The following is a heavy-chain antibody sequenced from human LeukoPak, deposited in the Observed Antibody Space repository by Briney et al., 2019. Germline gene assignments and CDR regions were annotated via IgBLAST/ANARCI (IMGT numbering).Heavy chain of an antibody. Sequence: GGSLRLSCAASGFTFSSYEMNWVRQAPGKGLEWVSYISSSGSTIYYADSVKGRFTISRDNAKNSLYLQMNSLRAEDTAVYYCARDNPLYYGMDVWGQGTTVTVSS. CDR2: ISSSGSTI. D-gene: IGHD1-14*01. CDR1: GFTFSSYE. J-gene: IGHJ6*02. CDR3: ARDNPLYYGMDV. V-gene: IGHV3-48*03.